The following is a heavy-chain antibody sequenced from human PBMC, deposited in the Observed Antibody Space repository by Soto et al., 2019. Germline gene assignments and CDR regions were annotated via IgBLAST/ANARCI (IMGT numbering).Heavy chain of an antibody. J-gene: IGHJ4*02. CDR2: MSAFNGNT. CDR1: GYTFTSYG. V-gene: IGHV1-18*01. CDR3: SRDVRYSGYEATPDY. Sequence: ASVKVSCKASGYTFTSYGISWVRQAPAQGLEWMGWMSAFNGNTNYAQKLQGRVTMTTDTSTSTAYMELRSLRSDDTAVYYCSRDVRYSGYEATPDYWGQGTLVTVSS. D-gene: IGHD5-12*01.